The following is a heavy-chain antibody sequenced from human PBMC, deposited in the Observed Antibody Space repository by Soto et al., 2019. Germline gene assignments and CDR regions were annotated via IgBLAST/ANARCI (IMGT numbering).Heavy chain of an antibody. CDR1: GFICSSYD. V-gene: IGHV3-23*01. Sequence: PGGSLRLSCAASGFICSSYDMSWVRQAPGKGLEWVSTILVGGSTHYEDAVKGRFTISRDTSKNTVYLQMNSLTAGDTAMYYCAKATATSGGAFDICGQETMVTVSS. CDR2: ILVGGST. D-gene: IGHD1-1*01. CDR3: AKATATSGGAFDI. J-gene: IGHJ3*02.